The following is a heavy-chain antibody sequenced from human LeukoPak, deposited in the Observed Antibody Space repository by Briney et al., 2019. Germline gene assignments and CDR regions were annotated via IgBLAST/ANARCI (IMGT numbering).Heavy chain of an antibody. V-gene: IGHV3-21*01. CDR1: GFSFNTYS. Sequence: GGSLRLSCAASGFSFNTYSMNWVRQAPGKGLEWVSSISSTSARIFYADSVKGRFSISRDNAKNSLYLQMNSLRVEDTAVYYCTSRYCTTTNCYSFDNWGHGTLVTVSS. CDR3: TSRYCTTTNCYSFDN. D-gene: IGHD2-2*01. CDR2: ISSTSARI. J-gene: IGHJ3*02.